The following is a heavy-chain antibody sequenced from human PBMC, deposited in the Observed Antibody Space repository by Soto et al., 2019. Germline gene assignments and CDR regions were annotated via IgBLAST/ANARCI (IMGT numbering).Heavy chain of an antibody. CDR2: INHSGST. CDR1: GGSISSSSYY. V-gene: IGHV4-39*01. J-gene: IGHJ5*02. D-gene: IGHD3-3*01. CDR3: ARQANYDFWSGSLNWFDP. Sequence: ETLSLTCTVSGGSISSSSYYWSWIRQPPGKGLEWIGEINHSGSTNYNPSLKSRVTISVDTSKNQFSLKLSSVTAADTAVYYCARQANYDFWSGSLNWFDPWGQGTLVTVSS.